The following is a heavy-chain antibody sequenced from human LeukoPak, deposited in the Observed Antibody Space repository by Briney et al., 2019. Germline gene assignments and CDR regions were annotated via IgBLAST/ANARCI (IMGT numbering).Heavy chain of an antibody. Sequence: PSETLSLTCTVSGGSISTSNYYWGWIHQPPGKGLEWIGNIFYSGSTYYSPSVKSRVTISLDTSRNQFSLKLTSVTAADTAVYYCTRAASSGPLFTYHMDVWGKGTTVTVSS. CDR1: GGSISTSNYY. J-gene: IGHJ6*03. CDR2: IFYSGST. CDR3: TRAASSGPLFTYHMDV. V-gene: IGHV4-39*07. D-gene: IGHD3-22*01.